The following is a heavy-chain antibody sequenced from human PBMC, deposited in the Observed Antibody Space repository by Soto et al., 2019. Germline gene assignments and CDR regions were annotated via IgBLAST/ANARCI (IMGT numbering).Heavy chain of an antibody. Sequence: QVQLVQSGAEVKKPGSSVKVSCKASGDTFSFYTLNWIRQAPGQGFEWVGRVNPILAMSSSAHKFQGRVPMSADTSPGTAYRALRSLRSDDTSVYYCATSYGSGSSPFDYWGQGTLVTVSS. J-gene: IGHJ4*02. CDR1: GDTFSFYT. D-gene: IGHD3-10*01. V-gene: IGHV1-69*02. CDR3: ATSYGSGSSPFDY. CDR2: VNPILAMS.